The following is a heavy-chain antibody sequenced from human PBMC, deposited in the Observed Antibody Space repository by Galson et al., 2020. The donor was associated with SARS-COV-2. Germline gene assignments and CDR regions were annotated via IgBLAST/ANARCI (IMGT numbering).Heavy chain of an antibody. V-gene: IGHV1-18*01. J-gene: IGHJ4*02. CDR2: ISGYNDQT. D-gene: IGHD3-16*02. CDR3: ARTHYDYIWGSSRHYDY. CDR1: GYSFSNYG. Sequence: ASVKVSCKTSGYSFSNYGINWVRQVPGQGLEWIGWISGYNDQTKYAENLKGRLTLTTDTSTTTVYMELSSLTSDDTALYYCARTHYDYIWGSSRHYDYWGQGTLITVSS.